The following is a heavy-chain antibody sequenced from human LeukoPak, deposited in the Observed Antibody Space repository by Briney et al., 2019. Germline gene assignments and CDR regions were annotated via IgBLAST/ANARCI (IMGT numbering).Heavy chain of an antibody. D-gene: IGHD3-9*01. J-gene: IGHJ4*02. CDR1: GLTSSSYS. Sequence: PGGSLRLSCAASGLTSSSYSMNGVRQAPGKGLEWVSSISSSSSYIYYADSVKGRFTISRDNDKNSLYLQMNSLRAEDTTVYYCARDFNWLIDYWGQGTLVTVSS. CDR3: ARDFNWLIDY. CDR2: ISSSSSYI. V-gene: IGHV3-21*03.